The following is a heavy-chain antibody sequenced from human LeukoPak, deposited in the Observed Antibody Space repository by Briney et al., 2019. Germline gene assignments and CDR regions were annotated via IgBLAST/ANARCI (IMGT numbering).Heavy chain of an antibody. J-gene: IGHJ4*02. CDR2: IYSGGST. D-gene: IGHD5-12*01. CDR3: ARVATFYNFDY. V-gene: IGHV3-66*01. CDR1: GFTFSDSY. Sequence: PGGSLRLSCAASGFTFSDSYMSWVRQAPGKGLEWVSVIYSGGSTYYADSVKGRFTISRDNSKNTLYLQMNSLRAEDTAVYYCARVATFYNFDYWGQGTLVTVSS.